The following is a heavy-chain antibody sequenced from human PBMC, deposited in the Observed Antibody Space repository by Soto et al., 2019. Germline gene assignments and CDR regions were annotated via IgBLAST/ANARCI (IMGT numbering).Heavy chain of an antibody. CDR1: GFTFSSYA. Sequence: VQLVESGGGVVQPGRSLRLSCAASGFTFSSYAMHWVRQAPGKGLEWVAVISYDGSNKYYADSVKGRFTISRDNSKNTLYLQMNSLRAEDTAVYYCARGENWGYYYYYGMDVWGQGTTVTVSS. CDR3: ARGENWGYYYYYGMDV. D-gene: IGHD7-27*01. V-gene: IGHV3-30-3*01. CDR2: ISYDGSNK. J-gene: IGHJ6*02.